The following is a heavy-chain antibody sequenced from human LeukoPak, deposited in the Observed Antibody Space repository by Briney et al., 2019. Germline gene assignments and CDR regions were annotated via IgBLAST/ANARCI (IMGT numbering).Heavy chain of an antibody. CDR2: INHSGSP. J-gene: IGHJ1*01. CDR1: GGSFSGYY. CDR3: TRRGGYCSGGSCLGGYFQH. Sequence: PSETLSLTCAVYGGSFSGYYWSWIRQPPGKGLEWIGEINHSGSPNYNPSLKSRVTISVDTSKNQFPRKLSSVTAADTAVYYCTRRGGYCSGGSCLGGYFQHWGQGTLVTVSS. V-gene: IGHV4-34*01. D-gene: IGHD2-15*01.